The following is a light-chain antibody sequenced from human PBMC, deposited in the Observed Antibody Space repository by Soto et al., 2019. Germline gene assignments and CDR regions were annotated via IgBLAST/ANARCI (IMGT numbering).Light chain of an antibody. CDR3: SSYATSSTRV. J-gene: IGLJ3*02. CDR2: EVS. Sequence: QSALTQPASVSGSPGQSITISCTGTSSDVGGYDYVSWYQQHPGKAPKLIIYEVSDRPSGVSNRFSGSKSANTASLTISGLQAEDEAEYYCSSYATSSTRVFGGGTKLTVL. V-gene: IGLV2-14*01. CDR1: SSDVGGYDY.